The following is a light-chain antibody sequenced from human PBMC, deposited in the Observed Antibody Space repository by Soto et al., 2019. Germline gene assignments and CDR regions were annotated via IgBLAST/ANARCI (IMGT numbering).Light chain of an antibody. CDR1: SSNFGGNT. V-gene: IGLV1-44*01. Sequence: QSVLTQPPSASGTPGQRVIISCSGSSSNFGGNTANWYQQFPGTAPKVLIYSNNQRPSGVPDRFFGSKSGTSASLAISGLQSEDEADYYCAAWDDSLNGWVFGGGTKLTVL. CDR2: SNN. CDR3: AAWDDSLNGWV. J-gene: IGLJ3*02.